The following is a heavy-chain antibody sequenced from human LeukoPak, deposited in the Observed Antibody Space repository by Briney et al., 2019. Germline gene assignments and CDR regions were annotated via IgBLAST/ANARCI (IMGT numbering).Heavy chain of an antibody. CDR1: GPGSFIGYY. CDR2: VNHNGIT. D-gene: IGHD4-17*01. J-gene: IGHJ4*02. CDR3: ARGTLSTMTNVLFDY. Sequence: SETLSLTCAVSGPGSFIGYYWSWIRQPPGRGLEWIGEVNHNGITNYNPSLKSRLTISLGTSKNQFSLNLTSVTAADSAVYYCARGTLSTMTNVLFDYWDRGSLVTVSS. V-gene: IGHV4-34*01.